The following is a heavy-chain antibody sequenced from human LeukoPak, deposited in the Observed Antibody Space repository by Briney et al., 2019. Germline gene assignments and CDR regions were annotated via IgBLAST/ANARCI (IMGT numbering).Heavy chain of an antibody. J-gene: IGHJ5*02. CDR2: INQDGSEK. CDR3: AREGCSGGSCYHNWFDP. Sequence: GGSLRLSCAASGFTFSSYWMSWVRQAPGKGLEWVANINQDGSEKYYVDSVKGRFNISRENAKNSLYLQMNSLRAEDTAVYYCAREGCSGGSCYHNWFDPWGQGTLVTVSS. D-gene: IGHD2-15*01. CDR1: GFTFSSYW. V-gene: IGHV3-7*01.